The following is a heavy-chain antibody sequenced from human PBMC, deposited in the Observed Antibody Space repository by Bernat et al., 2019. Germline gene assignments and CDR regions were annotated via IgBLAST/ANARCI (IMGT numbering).Heavy chain of an antibody. CDR2: ISGSGGGT. V-gene: IGHV3-23*01. CDR1: GITFSSYA. CDR3: ANRGKHYFDS. D-gene: IGHD1-26*01. Sequence: EVQLLESGGGLVQPGGSLRLSCAASGITFSSYAMSWVRQAPGKGLEWVSTISGSGGGTYYADSVRGRFTISRDNSRNTLILQMNSLRAEDTAVYYCANRGKHYFDSWGQGTLVTVSS. J-gene: IGHJ4*02.